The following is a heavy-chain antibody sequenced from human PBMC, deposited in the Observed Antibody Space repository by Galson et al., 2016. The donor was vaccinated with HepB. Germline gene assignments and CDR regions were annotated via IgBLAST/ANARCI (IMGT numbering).Heavy chain of an antibody. Sequence: QSGAEVKKPGESLKISCQASGYTFSYFWIIWVRQMPGKGLEWMGRIDPSDSYTSYSPSFRGHVTISADKSVNTAFLHLTSLRASDTAIYFCARKLLHDAFDLGGQGTMVTGSS. CDR1: GYTFSYFW. V-gene: IGHV5-10-1*01. D-gene: IGHD2/OR15-2a*01. CDR3: ARKLLHDAFDL. J-gene: IGHJ3*01. CDR2: IDPSDSYT.